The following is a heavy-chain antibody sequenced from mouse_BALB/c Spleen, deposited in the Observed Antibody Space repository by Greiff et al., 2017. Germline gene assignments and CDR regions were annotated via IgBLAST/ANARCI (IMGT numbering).Heavy chain of an antibody. CDR3: ARTLIQYYGYDD. Sequence: VQLQQSGAELVKPGASVKLSCTASGFNIKDTYMHWVKQRPEQGLEWIGRIDPANGNTKYDPKFQGKATITADTSSNTAYLQLSSLTSEDTAVYYCARTLIQYYGYDDWGQGTTLTVSS. J-gene: IGHJ2*01. CDR2: IDPANGNT. V-gene: IGHV14-3*02. CDR1: GFNIKDTY. D-gene: IGHD1-2*01.